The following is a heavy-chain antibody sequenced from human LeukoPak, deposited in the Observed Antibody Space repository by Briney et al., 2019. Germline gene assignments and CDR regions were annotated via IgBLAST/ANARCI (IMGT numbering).Heavy chain of an antibody. CDR1: GFTFSTSN. CDR2: ISGSSNYI. J-gene: IGHJ4*02. V-gene: IGHV3-21*04. CDR3: AKIIIGSTWQLDH. D-gene: IGHD6-13*01. Sequence: PGGSLRLSCAASGFTFSTSNMNWVRQAPGKGLEWVSFISGSSNYIYYADSVKGRFTIPRDNAKNSLYLQMSSLRVEDTAVYYCAKIIIGSTWQLDHWGQGTLVTVSS.